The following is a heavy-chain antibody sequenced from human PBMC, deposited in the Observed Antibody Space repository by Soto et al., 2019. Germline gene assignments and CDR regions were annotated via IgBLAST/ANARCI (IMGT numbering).Heavy chain of an antibody. CDR2: ISYSGSP. CDR3: ARHARYSSSWSRLDY. V-gene: IGHV4-39*01. CDR1: GDSISSNIYY. D-gene: IGHD6-13*01. J-gene: IGHJ4*02. Sequence: QLQLQESGPGLVKPSETLSLTCTVSGDSISSNIYYWGWIRQPPGKGLEWIVSISYSGSPYYNPPLNSRVSIFVDTSTNQLSLNLRTVTAADTAVYYCARHARYSSSWSRLDYWGQGILVTVSS.